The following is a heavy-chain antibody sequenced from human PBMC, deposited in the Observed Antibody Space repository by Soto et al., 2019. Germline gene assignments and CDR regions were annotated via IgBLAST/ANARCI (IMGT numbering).Heavy chain of an antibody. CDR1: GGSISSSSYY. J-gene: IGHJ3*02. Sequence: PSETLSLTCTVSGGSISSSSYYWGWIRQPPGKGLEWVSAISGSGGSTYYADSVKGRFTISRDNSKNTLYLQMNSLRAEDTAVYYCAKPIVGATLSFSVSFDIWGQGTMVTVSS. V-gene: IGHV3-23*01. D-gene: IGHD1-26*01. CDR2: ISGSGGST. CDR3: AKPIVGATLSFSVSFDI.